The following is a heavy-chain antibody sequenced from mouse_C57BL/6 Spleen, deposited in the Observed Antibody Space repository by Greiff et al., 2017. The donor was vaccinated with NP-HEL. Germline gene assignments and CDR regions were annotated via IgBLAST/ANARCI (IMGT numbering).Heavy chain of an antibody. CDR2: IDPANGNT. J-gene: IGHJ4*01. Sequence: EVQLQQSVAELVRPGASVKLSCTASGFTIKNTYMHWVKQRPEQGLEWIGRIDPANGNTKYAPKFQGKATITADTSSTTAYLQLSSLTSEDTAIYYCALQSSYAMDYWGQGTSVTVSS. D-gene: IGHD1-1*01. V-gene: IGHV14-3*01. CDR1: GFTIKNTY. CDR3: ALQSSYAMDY.